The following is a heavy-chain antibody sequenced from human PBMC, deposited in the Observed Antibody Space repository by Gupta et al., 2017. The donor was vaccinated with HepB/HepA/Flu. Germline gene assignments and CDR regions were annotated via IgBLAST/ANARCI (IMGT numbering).Heavy chain of an antibody. V-gene: IGHV1-69*01. CDR2: INQIFGTA. CDR1: GGTFSRYA. J-gene: IGHJ6*03. D-gene: IGHD5-12*01. CDR3: ATYDYSKPPHYYDMDV. Sequence: QVHLAQSGAEVKKPGSSVKISCKSSGGTFSRYAVSWMRQAPGQGLEWMGGINQIFGTANYAQKFQGRITVAADESKSTAYMELSNMSSEDTAIFYGATYDYSKPPHYYDMDVWGKGTKVTVS.